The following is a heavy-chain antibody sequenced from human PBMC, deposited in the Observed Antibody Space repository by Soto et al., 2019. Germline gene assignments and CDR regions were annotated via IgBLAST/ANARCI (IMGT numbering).Heavy chain of an antibody. J-gene: IGHJ3*02. V-gene: IGHV3-73*01. CDR1: GFTFSGSA. Sequence: PGGSLRLSCAASGFTFSGSAMHWVRQASGKGLEWVGRIRSKANSYATAYAASVKGRFTISRDDSKNTAYLQMNSLKTEDTAVYYCTRHVLSGYYYADAFDIWGQGTMVTVSS. CDR3: TRHVLSGYYYADAFDI. CDR2: IRSKANSYAT. D-gene: IGHD3-22*01.